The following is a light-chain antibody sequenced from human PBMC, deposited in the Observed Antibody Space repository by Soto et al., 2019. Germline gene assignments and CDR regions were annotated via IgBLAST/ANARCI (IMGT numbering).Light chain of an antibody. J-gene: IGLJ2*01. CDR2: EVR. Sequence: QSALTQPASVSGSPGQSITISCTGTSSDVGGYNYVSWYQQHPGKAPKLMIYEVRNRPSGVSNRFSGSKSGNTASLTISGLQAEDEADYYCSSYTSSNTLGFGGGSKLTVL. V-gene: IGLV2-14*01. CDR1: SSDVGGYNY. CDR3: SSYTSSNTLG.